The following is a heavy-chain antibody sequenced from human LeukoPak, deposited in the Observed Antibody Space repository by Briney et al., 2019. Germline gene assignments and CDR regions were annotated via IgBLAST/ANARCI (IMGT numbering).Heavy chain of an antibody. CDR3: ASGPIYYGSGSYGVYFDY. D-gene: IGHD3-10*01. CDR2: IHYSGST. V-gene: IGHV4-59*01. J-gene: IGHJ4*02. Sequence: SETLSLTCTVSGGSISSYYWSWIRQPPGKGLEWIGYIHYSGSTNYNPSLKSRVTISVDTSKNQFSLKLSSVTAADTAVYYCASGPIYYGSGSYGVYFDYWGQGTLVTVSS. CDR1: GGSISSYY.